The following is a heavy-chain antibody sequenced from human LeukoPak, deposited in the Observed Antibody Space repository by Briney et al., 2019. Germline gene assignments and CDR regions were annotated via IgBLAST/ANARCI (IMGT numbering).Heavy chain of an antibody. CDR1: GGTFSSYA. V-gene: IGHV1-69*13. J-gene: IGHJ6*03. D-gene: IGHD6-13*01. Sequence: ASVKVSCKASGGTFSSYAISWVRQAPGQGLEWMGGIIPIFGTANYAQKFQGRVTITADESTSTAYMELSSLRSEDTAVYYCATSSSWYPSSLDYYYYMDVWGKGTTVTVSS. CDR3: ATSSSWYPSSLDYYYYMDV. CDR2: IIPIFGTA.